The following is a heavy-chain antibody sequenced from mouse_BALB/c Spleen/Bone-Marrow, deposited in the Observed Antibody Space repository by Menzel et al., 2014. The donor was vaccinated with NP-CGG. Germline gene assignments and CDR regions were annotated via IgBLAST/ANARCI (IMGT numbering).Heavy chain of an antibody. J-gene: IGHJ3*01. CDR2: IDPANGNT. CDR1: GFNIKDTY. Sequence: VQLQQSGAELVKPGASVKLSCTASGFNIKDTYMHWVKQRPEQGLEWIGRIDPANGNTKYDPKFQGKATRTADTSSNTAYLQLSSLTSEDTAVDCCAMYYDGSSLFAYWGQGTRVTVSA. V-gene: IGHV14-3*02. CDR3: AMYYDGSSLFAY. D-gene: IGHD1-1*01.